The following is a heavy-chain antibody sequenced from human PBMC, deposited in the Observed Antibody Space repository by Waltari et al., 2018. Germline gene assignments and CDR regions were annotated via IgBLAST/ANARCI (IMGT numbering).Heavy chain of an antibody. Sequence: QVQLVQSGAEVKKPGASVKVSCKASGYTFTSYAMHWVRLAPGQRLEWMGWINAGNGNTKYSQKFQGRVTITRDTSASTAYMELGSLRSEDTAVYYCARVVSFGFGERLDYWGQGTLVTVSS. V-gene: IGHV1-3*01. CDR3: ARVVSFGFGERLDY. J-gene: IGHJ4*02. CDR2: INAGNGNT. CDR1: GYTFTSYA. D-gene: IGHD3-10*01.